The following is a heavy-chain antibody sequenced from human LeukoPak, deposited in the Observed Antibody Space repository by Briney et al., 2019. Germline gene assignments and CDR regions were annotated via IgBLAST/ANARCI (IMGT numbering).Heavy chain of an antibody. Sequence: SETLSLTCTVSGGSISGYYWVWIRQPPGKGLEWIGYIYYSGNTNYNPSLKSRVTISVDTSKNQFSLRLSSVTAADTAVYYCARQWSAYGIDYWGQGTLVTVSS. J-gene: IGHJ4*02. CDR1: GGSISGYY. CDR2: IYYSGNT. D-gene: IGHD1-26*01. V-gene: IGHV4-59*08. CDR3: ARQWSAYGIDY.